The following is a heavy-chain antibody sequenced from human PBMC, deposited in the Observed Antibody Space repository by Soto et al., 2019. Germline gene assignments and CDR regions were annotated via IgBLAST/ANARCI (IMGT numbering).Heavy chain of an antibody. Sequence: SETLSLTCAVYGGSFSGYYWSWIRQPPGKGLEWIGEINHSGSTNYNPSLKSRVTISVDTSKNQFSLKLSSVTAADTAVYYCARKTDNIVVVPAATLAFDIWGQGTMVTVSS. CDR1: GGSFSGYY. V-gene: IGHV4-34*01. CDR3: ARKTDNIVVVPAATLAFDI. J-gene: IGHJ3*02. D-gene: IGHD2-2*01. CDR2: INHSGST.